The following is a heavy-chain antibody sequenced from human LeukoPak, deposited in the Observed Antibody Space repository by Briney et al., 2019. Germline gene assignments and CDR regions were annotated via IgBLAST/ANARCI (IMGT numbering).Heavy chain of an antibody. V-gene: IGHV4-4*02. J-gene: IGHJ4*02. CDR2: VHLDWRT. D-gene: IGHD6-25*01. CDR3: ARGGGFYRPLYY. Sequence: SETLSLTCGVSGGSVSSINWWSWIRQPQGKGLEWIGEVHLDWRTNFNPSLKSRPTMSVDLSENHVSLKLTSVTAADTAVYYCARGGGFYRPLYYSGQGTLVTVSS. CDR1: GGSVSSINW.